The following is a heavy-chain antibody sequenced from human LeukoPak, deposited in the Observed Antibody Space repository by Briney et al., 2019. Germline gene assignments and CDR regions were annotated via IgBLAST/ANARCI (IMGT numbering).Heavy chain of an antibody. V-gene: IGHV3-21*01. CDR1: GFTFSSYS. CDR3: ERDRSVLLWFGELSPPSFDI. J-gene: IGHJ3*02. Sequence: PGRCLSLSCAASGFTFSSYSMNWVRQAPWKVLECVSSNSSSSSYRYYADSVKGRFTTSRDNAKNSLYLQMNRLRAEDTAVSYCERDRSVLLWFGELSPPSFDIWGQGTMVTVSS. CDR2: NSSSSSYR. D-gene: IGHD3-10*01.